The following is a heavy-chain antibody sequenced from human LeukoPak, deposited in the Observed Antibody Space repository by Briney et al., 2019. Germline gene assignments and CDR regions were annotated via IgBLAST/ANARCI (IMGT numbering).Heavy chain of an antibody. CDR2: ISSSSSTI. CDR1: GFTFSDYY. Sequence: KTGGSLRLSCAASGFTFSDYYMSWIRQAPGKGLEWVSYISSSSSTIYYADSVKGRFTISRDNAKNSLYLQMNSLRAEDTAVYYCARLGAYDSSGYYVDYWGQGTLVTVSS. CDR3: ARLGAYDSSGYYVDY. D-gene: IGHD3-22*01. J-gene: IGHJ4*02. V-gene: IGHV3-11*01.